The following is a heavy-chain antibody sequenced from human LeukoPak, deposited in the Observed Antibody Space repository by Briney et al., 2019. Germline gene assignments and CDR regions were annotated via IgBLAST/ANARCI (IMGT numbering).Heavy chain of an antibody. V-gene: IGHV6-1*01. CDR1: GDSVSSNSAA. D-gene: IGHD6-19*01. CDR3: ARGPPLLYSSGWYFDY. J-gene: IGHJ4*02. CDR2: TYYRSKWYN. Sequence: SQTLSLTFAISGDSVSSNSAAWNWIRQSPSRGLEWLGRTYYRSKWYNDYAVSVKSRITINPDTSKNQFSLQLNSVTPEDTAVYYCARGPPLLYSSGWYFDYWGQGTLVTVSS.